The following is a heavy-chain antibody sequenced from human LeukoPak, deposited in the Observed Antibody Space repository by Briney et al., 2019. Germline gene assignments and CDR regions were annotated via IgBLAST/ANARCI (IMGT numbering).Heavy chain of an antibody. CDR3: ARGGKLHPQSPY. CDR2: INQDGSEK. CDR1: GFTFTTYW. V-gene: IGHV3-7*01. J-gene: IGHJ4*02. D-gene: IGHD3-16*01. Sequence: GGSLRLSCAASGFTFTTYWMSWVRQAPGKGLEWVANINQDGSEKYYVDSVKGRFTISRDNSKNSLYLQMNSLGAEDTAVYYCARGGKLHPQSPYWGQGTLVTVSS.